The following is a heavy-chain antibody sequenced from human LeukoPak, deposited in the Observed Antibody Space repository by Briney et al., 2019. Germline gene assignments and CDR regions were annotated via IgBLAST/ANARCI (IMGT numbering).Heavy chain of an antibody. Sequence: GASVKVSCKASGGTFSSYTISWVRQAPGQGLEWMGRIIPILGIANYAQKFQGRVTITADKSTSTAYMELSSLRSEDTAVYYCARASTGTTGYFDYWGQGTLVTVSS. CDR2: IIPILGIA. CDR3: ARASTGTTGYFDY. J-gene: IGHJ4*02. CDR1: GGTFSSYT. V-gene: IGHV1-69*02. D-gene: IGHD1-7*01.